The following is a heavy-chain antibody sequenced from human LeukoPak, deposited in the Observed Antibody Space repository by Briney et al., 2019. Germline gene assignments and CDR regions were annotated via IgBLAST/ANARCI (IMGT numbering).Heavy chain of an antibody. CDR3: ARRTVVVVAATPFDY. Sequence: SETLSLTCAVYGGSFSGYYWSWIRQPPGKGLEWIGEINHSGSTNYNPSLKSRVTISVDTSKNQFSLKLSSVTAADTAVYYCARRTVVVVAATPFDYWGQGTLVTVSS. J-gene: IGHJ4*02. D-gene: IGHD2-15*01. CDR1: GGSFSGYY. CDR2: INHSGST. V-gene: IGHV4-34*01.